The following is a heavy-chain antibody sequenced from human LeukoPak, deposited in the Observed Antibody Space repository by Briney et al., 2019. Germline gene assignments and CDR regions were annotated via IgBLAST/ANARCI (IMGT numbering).Heavy chain of an antibody. D-gene: IGHD3-16*01. CDR3: ARRRGGFDY. J-gene: IGHJ4*02. CDR1: GYSFTSYW. V-gene: IGHV5-10-1*01. CDR2: IDPSDSYS. Sequence: HGESLKISCKGPGYSFTSYWISWVRQMPGKGLEWMGRIDPSDSYSNNSPSFQGHVTISADKSINTAYLQWSSLKASDTAMYYCARRRGGFDYWGQGTLVTVSS.